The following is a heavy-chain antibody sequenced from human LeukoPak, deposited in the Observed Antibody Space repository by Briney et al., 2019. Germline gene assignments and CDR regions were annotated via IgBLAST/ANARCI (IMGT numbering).Heavy chain of an antibody. CDR1: GGSFSGYY. CDR2: INHSGST. CDR3: VRGRAVTPLYYYYYMDV. D-gene: IGHD4-17*01. Sequence: SETLSLTCAVYGGSFSGYYWSWIRQPPGKGLEWIGEINHSGSTNYNPSLKSRVTISVDTSKNQFSLKMSSVTAADTAVYYCVRGRAVTPLYYYYYMDVWGKGTTVTVSS. J-gene: IGHJ6*03. V-gene: IGHV4-34*01.